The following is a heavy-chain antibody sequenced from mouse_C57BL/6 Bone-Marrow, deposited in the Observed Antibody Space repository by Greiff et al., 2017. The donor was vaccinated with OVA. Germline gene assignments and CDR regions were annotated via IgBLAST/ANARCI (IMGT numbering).Heavy chain of an antibody. V-gene: IGHV1-81*01. Sequence: VQLQQSGAELARAGASVKLSCKASGYTFTSYGISWVKQRTGQGLEWIGEIYPRSGNTYYNEKFKGKATLTADKSSSTAYMELRSLTSEDSAVYFCAPYDGYSAWFAYWGQGTLVTVSA. CDR3: APYDGYSAWFAY. CDR1: GYTFTSYG. J-gene: IGHJ3*01. CDR2: IYPRSGNT. D-gene: IGHD2-3*01.